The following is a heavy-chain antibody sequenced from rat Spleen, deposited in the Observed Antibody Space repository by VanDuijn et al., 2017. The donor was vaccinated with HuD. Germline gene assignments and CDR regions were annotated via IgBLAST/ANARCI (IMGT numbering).Heavy chain of an antibody. CDR3: AKDKGEYNNLFDY. CDR2: ISYDGSST. D-gene: IGHD1-10*01. Sequence: EVQLVESGGGLVQPGGSLKLSCAASGFTVSDYYMAWVRQAPTAGLEWVATISYDGSSTYYRDSVKGRFTISRDNAKNTLYLQMDSLRSEDTATYYCAKDKGEYNNLFDYWGQGVMVTVTS. V-gene: IGHV5S10*01. J-gene: IGHJ2*01. CDR1: GFTVSDYY.